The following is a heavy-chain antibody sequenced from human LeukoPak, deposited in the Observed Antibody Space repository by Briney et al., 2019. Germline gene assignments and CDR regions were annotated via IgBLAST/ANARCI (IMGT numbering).Heavy chain of an antibody. Sequence: SVKVSCKASGYTFTGYYTHWVRQAPGQGLEWMGRIIPIFGTANYAQKFQGRVTITTDESTSTAYMELSSLRSEDTAVYYCARDRDGYNSDAFDIWGQGTMVTVSS. J-gene: IGHJ3*02. CDR1: GYTFTGYY. D-gene: IGHD5-24*01. CDR2: IIPIFGTA. CDR3: ARDRDGYNSDAFDI. V-gene: IGHV1-69*05.